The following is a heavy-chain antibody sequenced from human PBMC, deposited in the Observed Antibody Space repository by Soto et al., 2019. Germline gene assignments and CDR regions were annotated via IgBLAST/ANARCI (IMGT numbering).Heavy chain of an antibody. Sequence: HPSGSLRLSCAASGFTFSSYAMHLVRQAPGKGLEWLAVIPYDGSNKYYADSVKGRFTISRDNSKNTLHLQMKSLRAEDTAVYYCAIDILADTSGHSCLASAFGICAQGTLRT. D-gene: IGHD2-15*01. J-gene: IGHJ3*02. CDR2: IPYDGSNK. CDR3: AIDILADTSGHSCLASAFGI. CDR1: GFTFSSYA. V-gene: IGHV3-30-3*01.